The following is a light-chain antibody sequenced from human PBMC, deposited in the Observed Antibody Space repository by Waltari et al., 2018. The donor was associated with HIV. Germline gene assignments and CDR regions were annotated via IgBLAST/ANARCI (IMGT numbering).Light chain of an antibody. CDR3: ASHAGSKDV. CDR1: SSDIGAYNY. V-gene: IGLV2-8*01. J-gene: IGLJ2*01. CDR2: DVS. Sequence: QSALTQPPSASGSPGQSVTISCTGTSSDIGAYNYVSWFQQHPAKAPKLMIFDVSKRPSGVPDRFSGSRSGNPATLTVSGLQAEDEADYYCASHAGSKDVFGGGTKLTVL.